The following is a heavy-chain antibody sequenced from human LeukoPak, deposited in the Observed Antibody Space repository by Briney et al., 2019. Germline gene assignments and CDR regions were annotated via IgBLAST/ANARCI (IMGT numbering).Heavy chain of an antibody. J-gene: IGHJ4*02. V-gene: IGHV5-51*01. CDR2: IYPGDSDT. D-gene: IGHD4-17*01. Sequence: GESLHFSCPHSGYSFTSYWLGWVRQMPGKGLAWTGIIYPGDSDTRYSPSFRGEVTISTDKSITTGSLQWSSLKASDTAMHYCARRSDYGDYVDYWGEGTLGTVSS. CDR1: GYSFTSYW. CDR3: ARRSDYGDYVDY.